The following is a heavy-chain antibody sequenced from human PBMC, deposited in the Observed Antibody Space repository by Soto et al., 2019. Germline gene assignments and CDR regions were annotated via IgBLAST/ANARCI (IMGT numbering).Heavy chain of an antibody. D-gene: IGHD3-22*01. J-gene: IGHJ4*02. V-gene: IGHV1-8*01. CDR1: GYTFTSHE. CDR3: ARPEDSSDYYFY. Sequence: TSVEVSCAASGYTFTSHEINCVRQATGQGRAWMGWMNPNSGNTGYEQKCQGTVTMTRNTSISTAYMELSSRTSEDTAVYYYARPEDSSDYYFYWRQGTVVTVSA. CDR2: MNPNSGNT.